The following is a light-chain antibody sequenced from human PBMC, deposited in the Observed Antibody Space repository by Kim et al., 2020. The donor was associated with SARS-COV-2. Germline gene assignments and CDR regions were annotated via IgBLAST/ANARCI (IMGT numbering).Light chain of an antibody. CDR3: QYYDRSPIT. CDR1: QSVGSSY. Sequence: MVLTQSPGTLSLSPGEKATLSCRASQSVGSSYLAWFQQKPGQAPRLVIYGVSSRPTGIPERFSGSGSGTDFTLTISRLEPEDFAVYYWQYYDRSPITFGQGTRLEIK. V-gene: IGKV3-20*01. J-gene: IGKJ5*01. CDR2: GVS.